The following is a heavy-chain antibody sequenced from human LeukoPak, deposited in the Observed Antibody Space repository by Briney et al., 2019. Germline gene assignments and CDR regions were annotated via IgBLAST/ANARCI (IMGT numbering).Heavy chain of an antibody. D-gene: IGHD6-13*01. CDR3: AVTTSAGTDRSFYFDY. J-gene: IGHJ4*02. CDR2: ISTYNGNT. Sequence: ASVKASCKPSGCSFTTYGISWVRQAPGQGLEWMGWISTYNGNTYYAQKVQARVTMTTDTSTSTAYMELRSLRSDDTAVYYCAVTTSAGTDRSFYFDYWGQGTLVTVSS. V-gene: IGHV1-18*01. CDR1: GCSFTTYG.